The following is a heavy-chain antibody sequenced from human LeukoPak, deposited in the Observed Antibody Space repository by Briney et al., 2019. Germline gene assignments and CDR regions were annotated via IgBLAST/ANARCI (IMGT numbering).Heavy chain of an antibody. CDR1: GFTFSSYD. J-gene: IGHJ4*02. CDR3: AKTDPYSGSDSGYFDY. CDR2: ISYDGSDK. D-gene: IGHD1-26*01. V-gene: IGHV3-30*04. Sequence: GRSLRLSCAASGFTFSSYDMHWVRQAPGKGREWVAFISYDGSDKYYADSVKGRFTISRDHSKNTLYLQMNTLNPEDTAVYYCAKTDPYSGSDSGYFDYWGQGTLVTVSS.